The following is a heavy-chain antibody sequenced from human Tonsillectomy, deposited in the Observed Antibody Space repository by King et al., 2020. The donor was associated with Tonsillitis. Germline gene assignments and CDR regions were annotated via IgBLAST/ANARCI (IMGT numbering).Heavy chain of an antibody. CDR1: GGSISSSSYY. CDR2: IYYSGST. D-gene: IGHD3-9*01. J-gene: IGHJ4*02. Sequence: QLQESGPGLVKPSETLSLTCTVSGGSISSSSYYWGWIRQPPGKGLEWIGSIYYSGSTYYNPSLKSRVTISVDTSKNPFSLKLSSVTAADTAVYYCAVYDILTGYFDYWGQGTLVTVSS. V-gene: IGHV4-39*01. CDR3: AVYDILTGYFDY.